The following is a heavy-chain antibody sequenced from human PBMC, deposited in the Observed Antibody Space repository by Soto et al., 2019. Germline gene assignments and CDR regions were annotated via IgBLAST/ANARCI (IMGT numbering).Heavy chain of an antibody. V-gene: IGHV5-51*01. D-gene: IGHD3-16*02. CDR1: GYTFSKYW. CDR2: VYPGDSDT. Sequence: PGESLKISCQASGYTFSKYWIAWVRQMPGKGLEYVGIVYPGDSDTRYSPSFQGQVTISVDTSTSTAYMQWNSLKASDSAMYYCARRLKDDSVLSPYYSAIDFWGRGTTVTVSS. J-gene: IGHJ6*02. CDR3: ARRLKDDSVLSPYYSAIDF.